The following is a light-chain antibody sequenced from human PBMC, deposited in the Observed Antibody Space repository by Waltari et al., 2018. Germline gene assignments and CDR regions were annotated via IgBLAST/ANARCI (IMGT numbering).Light chain of an antibody. CDR3: QQYDISPLT. J-gene: IGKJ4*01. CDR2: GAS. V-gene: IGKV3-20*01. Sequence: EIVLTQSPGTLSLSPGERATLSCRASQTVRTTYLAWYQQKPGQDPTHLIYGASSRATGIPDRFSSSGSGTDFSRTISSLEPEDFAVYYCQQYDISPLTFGGGTKVEIK. CDR1: QTVRTTY.